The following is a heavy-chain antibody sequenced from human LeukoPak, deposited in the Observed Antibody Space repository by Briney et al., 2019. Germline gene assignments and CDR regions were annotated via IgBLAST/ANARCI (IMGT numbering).Heavy chain of an antibody. V-gene: IGHV1-69*04. CDR2: IIPILGIA. CDR3: ARVPTMVRGVYYYGMDV. Sequence: ASVKVSCKASGGTFSSYAISWMRQAPGQGLEWMGRIIPILGIANYAQEFQGRVTITADKSTSTAYMELSSLRSEDTAVYYCARVPTMVRGVYYYGMDVWGQGTTVTVSS. J-gene: IGHJ6*02. CDR1: GGTFSSYA. D-gene: IGHD3-10*01.